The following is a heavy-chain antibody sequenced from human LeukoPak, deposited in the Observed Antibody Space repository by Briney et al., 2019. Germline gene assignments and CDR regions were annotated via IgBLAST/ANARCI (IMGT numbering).Heavy chain of an antibody. Sequence: ASVKVSXKASGGTFSSYAISWVRQAPGQGLEWMGWIIPIFGTANYAQKFQGRVTITTDESTSTAYMELSSLRSEDTAVYYCARGVIVRDGYNIIDYYYYYYMDVWGKGTTVTVSS. D-gene: IGHD5-24*01. CDR1: GGTFSSYA. V-gene: IGHV1-69*05. CDR3: ARGVIVRDGYNIIDYYYYYYMDV. J-gene: IGHJ6*03. CDR2: IIPIFGTA.